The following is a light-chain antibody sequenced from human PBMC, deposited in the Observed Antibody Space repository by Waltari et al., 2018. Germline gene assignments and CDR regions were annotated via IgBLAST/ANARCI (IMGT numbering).Light chain of an antibody. Sequence: YELTQAPSMSVSPGQAARITCSGDALPKQFAHWYQQKPGQAPLLVIYKDNERASGVPDRFSGSSSGTTVTLTINGVQPDDEADYYCQSADFSGRYVVFGGGTKLTVL. CDR3: QSADFSGRYVV. J-gene: IGLJ2*01. CDR1: ALPKQF. V-gene: IGLV3-25*03. CDR2: KDN.